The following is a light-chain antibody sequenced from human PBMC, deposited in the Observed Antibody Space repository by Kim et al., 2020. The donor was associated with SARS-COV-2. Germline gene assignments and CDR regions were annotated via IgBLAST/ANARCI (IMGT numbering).Light chain of an antibody. CDR3: QAWDSSTVV. V-gene: IGLV3-1*01. CDR1: KLGDKS. J-gene: IGLJ2*01. CDR2: QDT. Sequence: VAPGQTAPISCSGDKLGDKSACWYQQKPGQSPVVVIYQDTKRSSGIPERFSGSNSGNTATLTIRGTQALDEADYYCQAWDSSTVVFGGGTKLTVL.